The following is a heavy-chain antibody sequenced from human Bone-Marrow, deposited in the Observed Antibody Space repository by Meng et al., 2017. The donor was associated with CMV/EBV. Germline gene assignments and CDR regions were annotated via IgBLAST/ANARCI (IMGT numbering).Heavy chain of an antibody. D-gene: IGHD3-3*01. CDR3: ASRYGVASMGN. V-gene: IGHV3-74*03. CDR1: GFTFSSYW. CDR2: INSDGTGT. Sequence: GESLKISCAASGFTFSSYWMSWVRQAPGKGLVWVARINSDGTGTKYADSVKGRVTISRDNAKNTVFLQMNSLRVEDTAVYYCASRYGVASMGNWGQGTLVTVSS. J-gene: IGHJ4*02.